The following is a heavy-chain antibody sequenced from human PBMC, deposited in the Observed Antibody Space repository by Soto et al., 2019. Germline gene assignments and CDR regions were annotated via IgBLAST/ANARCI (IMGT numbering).Heavy chain of an antibody. CDR2: IIPIFGTA. D-gene: IGHD5-18*01. CDR3: ATKGLPNYYDYGMDV. V-gene: IGHV1-69*12. CDR1: GGTFSSYA. Sequence: QVQLVQSGAEVKKPGSSVKVSCKASGGTFSSYAISWVRQAPGQGLEWMGGIIPIFGTANYAQKCQGRVTLTADESTSTAYMELSSLRSEDTAVYYCATKGLPNYYDYGMDVWGQGTTVTVSS. J-gene: IGHJ6*02.